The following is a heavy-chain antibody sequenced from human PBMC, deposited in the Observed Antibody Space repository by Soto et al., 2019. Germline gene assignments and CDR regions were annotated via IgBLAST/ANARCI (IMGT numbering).Heavy chain of an antibody. Sequence: GGSLRLSCAASGFTFSSYDMHWVRQAPGKGLEWVGIIWYDGSNKYYADSVKGRFTISRDNSKNTLYLEVNSLRADDTAVYYCARSFGQWLVDSWGQGALVTVSS. CDR3: ARSFGQWLVDS. D-gene: IGHD6-19*01. CDR2: IWYDGSNK. CDR1: GFTFSSYD. J-gene: IGHJ4*02. V-gene: IGHV3-33*01.